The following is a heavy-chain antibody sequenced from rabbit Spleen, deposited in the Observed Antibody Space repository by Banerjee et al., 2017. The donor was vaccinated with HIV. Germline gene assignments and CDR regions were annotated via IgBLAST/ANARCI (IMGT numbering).Heavy chain of an antibody. CDR2: IYAGSGNT. Sequence: QEQLEESGGDLVKPGTSLTLTCTASGFSFSSGYDMCWVRQAPGKGLEWIACIYAGSGNTYYASWAKGRFTISKTSSTTGTLQMTSLTVADTATYFCAREVVSYDGGMDLWGPGTLVTVS. J-gene: IGHJ6*01. D-gene: IGHD3-1*01. CDR3: AREVVSYDGGMDL. CDR1: GFSFSSGYD. V-gene: IGHV1S45*01.